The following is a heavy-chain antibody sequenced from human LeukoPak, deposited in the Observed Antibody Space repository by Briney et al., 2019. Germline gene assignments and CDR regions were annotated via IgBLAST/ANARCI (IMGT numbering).Heavy chain of an antibody. J-gene: IGHJ6*02. CDR2: ISSSSSTI. D-gene: IGHD2-2*01. CDR3: AREDIVVVPPPRYGMDV. CDR1: GFTFSSYS. Sequence: GGSLRLSCAASGFTFSSYSMNWVRQAPGKGLEWVSYISSSSSTIYYADSVKGRFTISRDNAKNSLYLQMNSLRAEDTAVYYCAREDIVVVPPPRYGMDVWGQGTTVTVSS. V-gene: IGHV3-48*01.